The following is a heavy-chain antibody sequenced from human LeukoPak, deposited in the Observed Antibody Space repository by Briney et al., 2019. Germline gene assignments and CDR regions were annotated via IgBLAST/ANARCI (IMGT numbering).Heavy chain of an antibody. Sequence: GGSLRLSCAASGFTFSSYWMHWVRQAPGKGLVWVSRINSDGSSTSYADSVKGRFTISRDNAKNTLCLQMNSLRAEDTAVYYCARVMTGVVIIGGVFAFDIWGQGTMVTVSS. CDR1: GFTFSSYW. V-gene: IGHV3-74*01. CDR3: ARVMTGVVIIGGVFAFDI. CDR2: INSDGSST. J-gene: IGHJ3*02. D-gene: IGHD3-3*01.